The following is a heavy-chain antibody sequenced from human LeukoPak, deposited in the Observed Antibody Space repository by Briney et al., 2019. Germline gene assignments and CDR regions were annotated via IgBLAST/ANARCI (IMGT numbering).Heavy chain of an antibody. J-gene: IGHJ4*02. D-gene: IGHD6-6*01. Sequence: ASVKVSCKAFGYTLTDYYMHWVRQAPGQGLEWMGWINPNSGDTNYAQKFQGRVTMTRDTSITTAYMELRSLRSDDTAVYYCARDSSSAGFDYWGQGTLVTVSS. CDR2: INPNSGDT. CDR1: GYTLTDYY. CDR3: ARDSSSAGFDY. V-gene: IGHV1-2*02.